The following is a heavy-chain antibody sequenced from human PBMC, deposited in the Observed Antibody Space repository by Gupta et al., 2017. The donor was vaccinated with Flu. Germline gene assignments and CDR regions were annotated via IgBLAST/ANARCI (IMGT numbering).Heavy chain of an antibody. D-gene: IGHD2-2*01. CDR1: GYTFNNYA. Sequence: QVQLVQSGSELKKPGASVKISCTTSGYTFNNYALSWVRQAPGQGLEWMGWIHTDTGDQTYAQGFTGRFAFSLDISVRTAYVKISSIKVEESGIYYCARVDEDCSRTSCYPAFWGQGSLVTVSS. V-gene: IGHV7-4-1*02. CDR3: ARVDEDCSRTSCYPAF. J-gene: IGHJ4*02. CDR2: IHTDTGDQ.